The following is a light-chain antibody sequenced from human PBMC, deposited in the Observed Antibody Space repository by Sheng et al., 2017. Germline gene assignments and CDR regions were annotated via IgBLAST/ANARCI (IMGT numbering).Light chain of an antibody. J-gene: IGLJ2*01. CDR2: DVN. Sequence: QSALTQPASVSGSPGQSITISCTGTSSDVGGYKYVSWYQQHPDKAPKLMIYDVNIRPSGVSNRFSGSKSGNTASLTISGLQAEDEADYYCSSYTSSSTRVFGGGTKLTVL. CDR1: SSDVGGYKY. CDR3: SSYTSSSTRV. V-gene: IGLV2-14*01.